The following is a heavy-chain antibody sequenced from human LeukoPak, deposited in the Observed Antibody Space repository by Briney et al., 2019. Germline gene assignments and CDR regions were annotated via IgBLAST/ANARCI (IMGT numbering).Heavy chain of an antibody. Sequence: GGSLRLSCAASGFTFSSYSMNWVRQAPGKGLEWVSYISSSRSTIYYADSVKGRFTISRDNAKNSLYLQMNSLRAEDTAVYYCARFTGYYYGSGDNWFDPWGQGTLVTVSS. V-gene: IGHV3-48*04. CDR3: ARFTGYYYGSGDNWFDP. CDR1: GFTFSSYS. J-gene: IGHJ5*02. D-gene: IGHD3-10*01. CDR2: ISSSRSTI.